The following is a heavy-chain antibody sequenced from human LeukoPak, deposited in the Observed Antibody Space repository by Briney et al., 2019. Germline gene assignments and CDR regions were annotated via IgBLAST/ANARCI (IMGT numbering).Heavy chain of an antibody. J-gene: IGHJ4*02. CDR2: ISGSGGST. CDR3: ARVGHYCSGGSCYFDY. V-gene: IGHV3-23*01. Sequence: PGGSLRLSCAASGFTFSSYAMSWVRQAPGKGLEWVSAISGSGGSTYYADSVEGRFTISRDNPKNTLYLQMNSLRAEDTAVYYCARVGHYCSGGSCYFDYWGQGTLVTVSS. CDR1: GFTFSSYA. D-gene: IGHD2-15*01.